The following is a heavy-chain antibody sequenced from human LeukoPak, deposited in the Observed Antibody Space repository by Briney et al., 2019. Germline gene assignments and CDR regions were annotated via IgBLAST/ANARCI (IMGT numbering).Heavy chain of an antibody. J-gene: IGHJ4*02. Sequence: SETLSLTCAVYGGSFSGYYWTWIRQPPGKGLEWIGEIDQSGTTNYNPSLKSRVTISIDTSKNQFSLKLNSVTAADTAVYYCASSRIYSSGWYYYFDNWGQGTLVTVSS. CDR3: ASSRIYSSGWYYYFDN. CDR1: GGSFSGYY. CDR2: IDQSGTT. V-gene: IGHV4-34*01. D-gene: IGHD6-19*01.